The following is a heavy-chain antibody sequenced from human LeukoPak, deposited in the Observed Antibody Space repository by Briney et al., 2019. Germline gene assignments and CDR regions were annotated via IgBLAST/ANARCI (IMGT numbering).Heavy chain of an antibody. CDR3: AVCHWHSSGCRNDY. CDR1: GFTFISYA. Sequence: GGSLRLSCAASGFTFISYAMSWVRQAPVKGLEWVSIISGSSGSTYYADSVKGRFTISRDNSKNTLYLQMNSLRAEDTAVYYCAVCHWHSSGCRNDYWGQGTLVTVSS. D-gene: IGHD6-19*01. V-gene: IGHV3-23*01. J-gene: IGHJ4*02. CDR2: ISGSSGST.